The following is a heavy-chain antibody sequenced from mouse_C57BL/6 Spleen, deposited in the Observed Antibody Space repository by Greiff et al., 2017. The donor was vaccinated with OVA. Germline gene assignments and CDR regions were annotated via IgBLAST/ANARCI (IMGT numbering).Heavy chain of an antibody. Sequence: EVQVVESEGGLVQPGSSMKLSCTASGFTFSDYYMAWVRQVPEKGLEWVANINYDGSSTYYLDSLKSRFIISRDNAKNILYLQMSSLKSDDTATYYCARDRAYYFDYWGQGTTLTVSS. V-gene: IGHV5-16*01. J-gene: IGHJ2*01. CDR1: GFTFSDYY. D-gene: IGHD3-1*01. CDR2: INYDGSST. CDR3: ARDRAYYFDY.